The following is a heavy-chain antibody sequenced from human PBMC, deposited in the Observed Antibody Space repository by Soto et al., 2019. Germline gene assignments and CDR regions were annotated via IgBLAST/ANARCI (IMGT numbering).Heavy chain of an antibody. CDR3: ATWRRTHWFDS. J-gene: IGHJ5*01. CDR2: IHSGDSKA. Sequence: GESLKISGEGCVCSLSTFWIARVRQMPANGVQWIGNIHSGDSKARHSPSCKGQVTISLDKSISTTYLEWSSLKAKDTGFYSCATWRRTHWFDSWGQGPLVTVPQ. D-gene: IGHD1-7*01. V-gene: IGHV5-51*01. CDR1: VCSLSTFW.